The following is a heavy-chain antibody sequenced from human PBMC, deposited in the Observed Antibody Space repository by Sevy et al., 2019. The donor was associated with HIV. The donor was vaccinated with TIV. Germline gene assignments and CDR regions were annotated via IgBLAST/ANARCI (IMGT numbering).Heavy chain of an antibody. D-gene: IGHD3-22*01. CDR1: GFILGYYA. CDR3: ARKYDSSGYFDY. V-gene: IGHV3-30*14. Sequence: GGCLRLSCTASGFILGYYAMHWVRQAPGKGLEWVAVSSYDGGNIYYADSVQGRFTVSRDNSKNTLYLQLNSLRAEDTAIYYCARKYDSSGYFDYWGQGTLVTVSS. CDR2: SSYDGGNI. J-gene: IGHJ4*02.